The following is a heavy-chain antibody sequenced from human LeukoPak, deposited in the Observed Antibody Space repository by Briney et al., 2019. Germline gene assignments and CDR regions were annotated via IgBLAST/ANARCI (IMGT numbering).Heavy chain of an antibody. CDR2: INSDGST. Sequence: GGSLRLSCAASGFTFSSTWMHWVHQAPGKGLVWVSRINSDGSTIYADSVRGRFTMSRDNAKNTLYLQINGLRVEDTAVYYCARDNFYAVDYWGQGTLVTV. V-gene: IGHV3-74*01. J-gene: IGHJ4*02. CDR3: ARDNFYAVDY. D-gene: IGHD2/OR15-2a*01. CDR1: GFTFSSTW.